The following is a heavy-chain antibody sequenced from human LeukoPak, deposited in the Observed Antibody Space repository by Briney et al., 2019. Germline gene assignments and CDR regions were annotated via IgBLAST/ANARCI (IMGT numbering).Heavy chain of an antibody. V-gene: IGHV3-23*01. D-gene: IGHD6-13*01. CDR2: ISGSGGST. CDR3: AKLAAAERRGLYYFDY. Sequence: PGGSLRLSCAASGFTFSSYAMSWVRQAPGKGLEWVSAISGSGGSTYYADSVKGRFTISRDNSKNTLYLQMNSLRAEDTAVYYCAKLAAAERRGLYYFDYWGQGTLVTVSS. J-gene: IGHJ4*02. CDR1: GFTFSSYA.